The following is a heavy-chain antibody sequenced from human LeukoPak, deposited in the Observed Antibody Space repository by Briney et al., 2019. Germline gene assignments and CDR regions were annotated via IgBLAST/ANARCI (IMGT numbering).Heavy chain of an antibody. CDR3: ARDLSGSSWTYYFDY. D-gene: IGHD6-13*01. J-gene: IGHJ4*02. CDR1: GYTFTSCA. V-gene: IGHV1-3*01. Sequence: ASVKVCCEASGYTFTSCAMHWVRPAPGQRLEWMRWINAGNGNTKYSQKFQGRVTITRDTSASTAYMELSSMRSEDTAVYYCARDLSGSSWTYYFDYWGQGTLVTVSS. CDR2: INAGNGNT.